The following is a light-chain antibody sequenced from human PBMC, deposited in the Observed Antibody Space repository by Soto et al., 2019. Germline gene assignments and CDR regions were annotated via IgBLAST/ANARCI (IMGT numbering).Light chain of an antibody. CDR2: DVS. Sequence: QSVLTQPASVSGSPGQSITISCTGTSSDVGGYNYVSWYQQHPGKAPKLMIYDVSNRPSGVSNRFSGSKSGNTASLTISGLQAEDEAVYYCRSYTSSSSHVFGIGSKVTVL. CDR1: SSDVGGYNY. V-gene: IGLV2-14*01. J-gene: IGLJ1*01. CDR3: RSYTSSSSHV.